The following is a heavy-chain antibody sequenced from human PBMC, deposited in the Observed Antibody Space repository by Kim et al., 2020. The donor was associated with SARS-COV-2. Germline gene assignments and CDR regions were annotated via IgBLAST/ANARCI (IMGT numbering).Heavy chain of an antibody. CDR1: GFTFGDYA. CDR2: ISWNSGSI. Sequence: GGSLRLSCAASGFTFGDYAMHWVRQAPGKGLEWVSGISWNSGSIGYADSVKGRFTISRDNAKNSLYLQMNSLRAEDTALYYCAKDISGMAAAPAFDYSGQGTQDTVSS. V-gene: IGHV3-9*01. CDR3: AKDISGMAAAPAFDY. J-gene: IGHJ4*02. D-gene: IGHD6-13*01.